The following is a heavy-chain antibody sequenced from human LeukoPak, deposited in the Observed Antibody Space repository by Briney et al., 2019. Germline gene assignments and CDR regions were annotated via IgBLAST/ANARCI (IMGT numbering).Heavy chain of an antibody. CDR2: ISYDGSNK. Sequence: GRSLGLSCAASGFTFSSYAMHWVRQAPGKGLEWVAVISYDGSNKYYADSVKGRFTISRDNSKNTLYLQMNSLRAEDTAVYYCAKGPLSFNWGQGTLVTVSS. J-gene: IGHJ4*02. CDR1: GFTFSSYA. V-gene: IGHV3-30-3*01. CDR3: AKGPLSFN.